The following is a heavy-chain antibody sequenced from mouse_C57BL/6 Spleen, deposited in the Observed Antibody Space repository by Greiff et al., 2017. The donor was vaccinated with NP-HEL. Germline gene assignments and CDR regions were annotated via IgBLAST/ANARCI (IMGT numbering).Heavy chain of an antibody. J-gene: IGHJ2*01. Sequence: EVKLMESGGGLVKPGGSLKLSCAASGFTFSSYAMSWVRQTPEKRLEWVATISDGGSYTYYPDNVKGRFTISRDNAKNNLYLQMSHLKSEDTAMYYCARGGYYGSSDYWGQGTTLTVSS. CDR2: ISDGGSYT. D-gene: IGHD1-1*01. V-gene: IGHV5-4*03. CDR1: GFTFSSYA. CDR3: ARGGYYGSSDY.